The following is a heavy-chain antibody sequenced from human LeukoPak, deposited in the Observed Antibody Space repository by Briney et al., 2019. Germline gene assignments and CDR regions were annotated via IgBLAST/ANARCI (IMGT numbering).Heavy chain of an antibody. V-gene: IGHV3-30*03. D-gene: IGHD5-24*01. J-gene: IGHJ4*02. CDR2: ISYDGSSK. CDR1: GFTFSSYG. Sequence: HTGGSLRLSCAAPGFTFSSYGMHWVRQAPGKGLEWVAVISYDGSSKYYADSVKGRFTISRDNSKNTLYLQMNSLRVEDTAVYYCAPEGDGYILFDYWGQGTLVTVSS. CDR3: APEGDGYILFDY.